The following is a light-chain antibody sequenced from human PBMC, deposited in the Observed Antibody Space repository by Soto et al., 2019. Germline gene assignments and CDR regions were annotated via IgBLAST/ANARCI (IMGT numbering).Light chain of an antibody. CDR1: SSDVGGYNY. Sequence: QSALTQPASVSGSPGQSITISCTGTSSDVGGYNYVSWYQQHPGKAPKLMIYEGSKRPSGVSNRFSGSKSGYTASLTISGLQAEDEADYYCCSYAGSGTLVFGGGTQLTVL. CDR2: EGS. J-gene: IGLJ3*02. CDR3: CSYAGSGTLV. V-gene: IGLV2-23*01.